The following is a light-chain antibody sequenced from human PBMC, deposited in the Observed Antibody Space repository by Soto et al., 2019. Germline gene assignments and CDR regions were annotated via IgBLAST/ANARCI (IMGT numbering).Light chain of an antibody. V-gene: IGLV2-14*03. CDR3: SSYTTTGTQV. CDR1: TSDVGGFDY. CDR2: DVS. J-gene: IGLJ1*01. Sequence: QSVLTQPASVSGSPVQSITLSCTGTTSDVGGFDYVSWYQQHPGKAPKLMIFDVSNRPSGVSDRFSGSKSGNTASLTISGLQAEDEADYYCSSYTTTGTQVFGTGTKVTVL.